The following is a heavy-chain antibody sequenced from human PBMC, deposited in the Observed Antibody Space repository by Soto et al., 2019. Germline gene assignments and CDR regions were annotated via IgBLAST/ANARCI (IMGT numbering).Heavy chain of an antibody. CDR3: ASFIAAAATMRDFDY. J-gene: IGHJ4*02. D-gene: IGHD6-13*01. V-gene: IGHV3-74*01. Sequence: GGSLRLSCAASGFTFSSYWMHWVRQAPGKGLVWVSRINSDGSSTSYADSVKGRFTISRDNAKNTLYLQMNSLRAEDTAVYYCASFIAAAATMRDFDYWGQGTLVTVSS. CDR1: GFTFSSYW. CDR2: INSDGSST.